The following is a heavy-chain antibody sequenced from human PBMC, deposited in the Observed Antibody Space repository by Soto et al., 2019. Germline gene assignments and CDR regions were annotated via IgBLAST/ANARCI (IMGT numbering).Heavy chain of an antibody. CDR3: SRGVTTVDY. Sequence: QVQLVQSGAEVKKPGASVKVSCKASGYTFSSYFISCVRQAPGQGLEWMGWISAYNGNTNYAQNLQGRVTMNTDTHTSTAYMELRSLRSDDTAVDYCSRGVTTVDYWGQVTLVTVAS. D-gene: IGHD1-1*01. CDR1: GYTFSSYF. CDR2: ISAYNGNT. J-gene: IGHJ4*02. V-gene: IGHV1-18*01.